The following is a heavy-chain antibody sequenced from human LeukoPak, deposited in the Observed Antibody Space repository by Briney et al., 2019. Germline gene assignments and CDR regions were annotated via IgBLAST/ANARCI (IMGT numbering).Heavy chain of an antibody. V-gene: IGHV3-30-3*01. Sequence: PGGSLRLCCAAAGFTFSSYAMHWVRQAPGKGLEWVAVISYDGSNKYYADSVKGRFTISRDNSKNTLYLQMNSLRAEDTAVYYCARAGYSEHVAFDIWGQGTMVTVSS. CDR2: ISYDGSNK. D-gene: IGHD2-2*02. CDR1: GFTFSSYA. CDR3: ARAGYSEHVAFDI. J-gene: IGHJ3*02.